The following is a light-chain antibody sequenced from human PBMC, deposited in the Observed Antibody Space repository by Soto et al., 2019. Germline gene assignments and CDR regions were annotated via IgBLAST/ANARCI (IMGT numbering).Light chain of an antibody. V-gene: IGLV2-14*01. CDR1: SSDVDDYIY. CDR3: SSYAHGSTYV. Sequence: QSALTQPASVSGAPGQSITISCTGTSSDVDDYIYVSWYQHHPGKAPKLLIYEVSYRPSGVSNRFSGSNSGNTASLTISGLQAEDEADYYCSSYAHGSTYVFGTGTKLTVL. J-gene: IGLJ1*01. CDR2: EVS.